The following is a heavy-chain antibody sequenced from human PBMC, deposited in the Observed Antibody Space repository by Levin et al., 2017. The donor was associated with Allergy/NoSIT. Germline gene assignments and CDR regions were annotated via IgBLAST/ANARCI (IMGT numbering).Heavy chain of an antibody. CDR1: GFTFSSYG. V-gene: IGHV3-33*01. Sequence: GGSLRLSCAASGFTFSSYGMHWVRQAPGKGLEWVAVIWYDGSNKYYADSVKGRFTISRDNSKNTLYLQMNSLRAEDTAVYYCAAYSSNGGPYFDYWGQGTLVTVSS. D-gene: IGHD6-13*01. CDR2: IWYDGSNK. J-gene: IGHJ4*02. CDR3: AAYSSNGGPYFDY.